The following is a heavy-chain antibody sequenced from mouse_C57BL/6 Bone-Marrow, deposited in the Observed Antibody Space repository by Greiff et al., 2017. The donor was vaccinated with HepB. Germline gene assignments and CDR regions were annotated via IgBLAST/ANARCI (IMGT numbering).Heavy chain of an antibody. CDR1: GYTFTSYW. CDR2: IHPSDSDT. V-gene: IGHV1-74*01. D-gene: IGHD1-1*01. J-gene: IGHJ2*01. CDR3: AIYGFPYYYGSSYYFDY. Sequence: QVQLQQPGAELVKPGASVKVSCKASGYTFTSYWMHWVKQRPGQGLEWIGRIHPSDSDTNYNQKFKGKATLTVDKSSSTAYMQLSSLTSEDSADYYCAIYGFPYYYGSSYYFDYWGQGTTLTVSS.